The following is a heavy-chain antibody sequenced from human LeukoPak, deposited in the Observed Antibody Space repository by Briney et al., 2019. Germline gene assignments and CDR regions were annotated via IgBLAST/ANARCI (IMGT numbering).Heavy chain of an antibody. J-gene: IGHJ4*02. CDR3: ARDAEGGTYRY. D-gene: IGHD1-26*01. CDR2: ISGSGGST. Sequence: GGSLRLSCAASGFTFSSYAMSWVRQTPGKGLEWVSAISGSGGSTYYADSVRGRFTVSRDNSKNTLYLQMNSLRAEDTAVYYCARDAEGGTYRYWGQGTLVTVSS. V-gene: IGHV3-23*01. CDR1: GFTFSSYA.